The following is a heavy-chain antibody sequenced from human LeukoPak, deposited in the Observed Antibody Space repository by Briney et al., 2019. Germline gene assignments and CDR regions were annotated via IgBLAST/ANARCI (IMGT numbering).Heavy chain of an antibody. J-gene: IGHJ5*02. D-gene: IGHD2-21*02. CDR2: IIPILGIA. CDR3: ARDQGHIVVVTAVGPFDP. V-gene: IGHV1-69*04. CDR1: RGTFSSYA. Sequence: GSSVKVSCKASRGTFSSYAISWVRQAPGQGLEWMGRIIPILGIANYAQKFQGRVTITADKSTSTAYMELSSLRSEDTAVYYCARDQGHIVVVTAVGPFDPWGQGTLVTVSS.